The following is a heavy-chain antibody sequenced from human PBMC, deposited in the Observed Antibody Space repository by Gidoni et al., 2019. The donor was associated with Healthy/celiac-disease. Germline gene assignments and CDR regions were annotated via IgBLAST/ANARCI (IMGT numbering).Heavy chain of an antibody. Sequence: QLQLQASGPGLVKPSKTLSLTCTVSGGSISSSSYYWGWIRHPPGKVLEWIWSIYYSVSTYYNPSLKSRVTISVDTSKNQFSLKLSSVTAADTAVYYCARHMRRIQLGAFDIWGQGTMVTVSS. V-gene: IGHV4-39*01. J-gene: IGHJ3*02. CDR2: IYYSVST. CDR1: GGSISSSSYY. D-gene: IGHD6-6*01. CDR3: ARHMRRIQLGAFDI.